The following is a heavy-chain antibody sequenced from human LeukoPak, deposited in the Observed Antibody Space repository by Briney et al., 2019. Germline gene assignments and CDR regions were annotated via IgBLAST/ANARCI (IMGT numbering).Heavy chain of an antibody. J-gene: IGHJ4*02. Sequence: GGSLRLSCAASGFTFSSYGMHRVRQAPGKGLEWVAFIRYDGSNKYYADSVKGRFTISRDNAKNSLYLQMDNLRAEDTAVYYCTRAFSSWSDYFDYWGQGTLVTVSS. V-gene: IGHV3-30*02. CDR1: GFTFSSYG. CDR2: IRYDGSNK. D-gene: IGHD6-13*01. CDR3: TRAFSSWSDYFDY.